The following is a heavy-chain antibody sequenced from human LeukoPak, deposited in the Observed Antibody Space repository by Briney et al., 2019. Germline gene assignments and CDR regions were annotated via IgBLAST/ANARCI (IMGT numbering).Heavy chain of an antibody. J-gene: IGHJ3*02. Sequence: PGGSLRLSCAASGFTFSSYGMHWVRQAPGKGLEWVAFIRYDGGNKYYADSVKGRFTISRDNSKNTLYLQMNSLRAEDTAVYYCARDHVGGYNGYDYALDIWGQGTMVTVSS. D-gene: IGHD5-12*01. CDR1: GFTFSSYG. CDR3: ARDHVGGYNGYDYALDI. V-gene: IGHV3-30*02. CDR2: IRYDGGNK.